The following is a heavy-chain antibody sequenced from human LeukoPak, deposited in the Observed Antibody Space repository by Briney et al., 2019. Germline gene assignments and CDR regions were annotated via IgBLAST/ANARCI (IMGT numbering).Heavy chain of an antibody. D-gene: IGHD2-2*01. J-gene: IGHJ5*02. CDR1: GYSISRGYY. CDR3: ARAQIVIPPAANRPNWFDP. CDR2: IYHSGNT. V-gene: IGHV4-38-2*01. Sequence: SETLSLTCAVSGYSISRGYYWGWIRQPPGDGLEWIGTIYHSGNTYYNPSLKSRVTISVDTSKNEFSLKLTSVTAADTAVYYCARAQIVIPPAANRPNWFDPWGQGTLVTVSS.